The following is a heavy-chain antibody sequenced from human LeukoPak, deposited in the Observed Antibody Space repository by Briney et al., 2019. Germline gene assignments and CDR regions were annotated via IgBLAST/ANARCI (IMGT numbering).Heavy chain of an antibody. CDR3: ARGFFVSWWYRDYYGMDV. D-gene: IGHD2-15*01. CDR1: GSTFSSYA. J-gene: IGHJ6*02. Sequence: GGSLRLSCAASGSTFSSYAMHWVRQAPGKGLEWVAVISYDGSNKYYADSVKGRFTISRDNSKNTLYLQMNSLRAGDTAVYYCARGFFVSWWYRDYYGMDVWGQGTTVTVSS. V-gene: IGHV3-30-3*01. CDR2: ISYDGSNK.